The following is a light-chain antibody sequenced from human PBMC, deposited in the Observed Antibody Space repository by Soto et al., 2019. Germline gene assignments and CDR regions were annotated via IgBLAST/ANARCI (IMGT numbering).Light chain of an antibody. J-gene: IGKJ3*01. V-gene: IGKV3-20*01. CDR3: HQYGALPVT. CDR1: QRVRGSS. Sequence: PGEGATLSCRASQRVRGSSLAWYQQKPGQAPRLLIYSVSSRATGIPDRFSGSGSGTDFTLTISRLEPEDFAVYYCHQYGALPVTFGPGITVDIK. CDR2: SVS.